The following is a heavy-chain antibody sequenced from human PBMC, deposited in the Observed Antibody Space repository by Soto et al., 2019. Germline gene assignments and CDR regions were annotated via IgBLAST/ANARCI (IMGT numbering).Heavy chain of an antibody. J-gene: IGHJ6*02. CDR2: IYYSGST. CDR1: GGSISSGGYY. Sequence: PLETLSLTCTVSGGSISSGGYYWSWIRQHPGKGLEWIGYIYYSGSTYYNPSLKSRVTISVDTSKNQFSLKLSSVTAADTAVYYCARCGGLRGHYYYGMDVWGQGTTVTVSS. V-gene: IGHV4-31*03. D-gene: IGHD3-10*01. CDR3: ARCGGLRGHYYYGMDV.